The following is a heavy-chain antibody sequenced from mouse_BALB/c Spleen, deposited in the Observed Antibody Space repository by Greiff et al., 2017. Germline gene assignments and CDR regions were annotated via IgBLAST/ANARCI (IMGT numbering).Heavy chain of an antibody. CDR1: GFSLTSYG. CDR3: ARDSGKAGFAY. V-gene: IGHV2-9*02. Sequence: QVQLKESGPGLVAPSQSLSITCTVSGFSLTSYGVHWVRQPPGKGLEWLGVIWAGGSTNYNSALMSRLSISKDNSKSQVFLKMNSLQTDDTAMYYCARDSGKAGFAYWGQGTLVTVSA. CDR2: IWAGGST. D-gene: IGHD1-3*01. J-gene: IGHJ3*01.